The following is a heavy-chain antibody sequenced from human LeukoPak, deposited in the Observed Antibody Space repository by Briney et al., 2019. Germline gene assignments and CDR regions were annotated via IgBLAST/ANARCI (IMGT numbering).Heavy chain of an antibody. CDR1: GGSISSYY. CDR3: ARFRGYYDILTGYQNPFDY. CDR2: IYYSGST. J-gene: IGHJ4*02. D-gene: IGHD3-9*01. Sequence: PSETLSLTCTVSGGSISSYYWSWIRQPPGKGLEWIGYIYYSGSTNYNPSLKSRVTISVDTSKNQFSLKLSSVTAADTAVYYCARFRGYYDILTGYQNPFDYWGQGTLVTVSS. V-gene: IGHV4-59*01.